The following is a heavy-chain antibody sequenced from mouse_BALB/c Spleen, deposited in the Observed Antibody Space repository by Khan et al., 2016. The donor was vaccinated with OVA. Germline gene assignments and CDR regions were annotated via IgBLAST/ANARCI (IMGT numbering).Heavy chain of an antibody. V-gene: IGHV9-1*02. CDR3: ARGASYWYFDV. CDR2: INTYTGEP. CDR1: GYTFTNYG. J-gene: IGHJ1*01. Sequence: QIQLVQSGPELKKPGETVKISCKASGYTFTNYGMNWVKQAPGKGLTWMGWINTYTGEPTYTDDFKGRFAFSLETSASTAYLQINNLKNEDMVTYVCARGASYWYFDVWGAGTTVTVSS.